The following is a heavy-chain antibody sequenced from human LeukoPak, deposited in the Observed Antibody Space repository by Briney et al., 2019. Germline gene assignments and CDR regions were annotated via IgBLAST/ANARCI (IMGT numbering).Heavy chain of an antibody. CDR2: FEPEDGET. D-gene: IGHD2-21*01. V-gene: IGHV1-24*01. J-gene: IGHJ6*03. Sequence: VASVTVSCKVSGYTLTELSMHWVRQAPGKGLEWMGGFEPEDGETIYAQKFQGRVTMTEDTSTDTACMELSSLRPEDTAVYYCATKESVGYCGGDCPSYYMDVWGKGTTVTVSS. CDR3: ATKESVGYCGGDCPSYYMDV. CDR1: GYTLTELS.